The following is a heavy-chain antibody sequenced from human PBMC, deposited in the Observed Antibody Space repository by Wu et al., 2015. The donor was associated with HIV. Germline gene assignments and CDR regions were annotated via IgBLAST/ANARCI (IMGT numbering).Heavy chain of an antibody. CDR2: IVAGSGKT. V-gene: IGHV1-58*02. D-gene: IGHD3-3*01. J-gene: IGHJ6*01. Sequence: HLVQSGPEVAKPETSVKVSCKASGLDFLTSVIQWVRQTRGRRPEWLGWIVAGSGKTNYAQDFQERLKISRDMSTRTVYMEMSGLKLEDTGVYHCAARSPGSGSYNQLLFGMDVWGQGTTVTVSS. CDR1: GLDFLTSV. CDR3: AARSPGSGSYNQLLFGMDV.